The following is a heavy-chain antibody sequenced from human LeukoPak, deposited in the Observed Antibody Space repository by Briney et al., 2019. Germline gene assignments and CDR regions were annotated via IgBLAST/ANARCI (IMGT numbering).Heavy chain of an antibody. CDR2: IWFDGSNK. D-gene: IGHD6-13*01. CDR3: ARRPYSSSWYYFDY. CDR1: GFTFTTHA. Sequence: PGRSLRLSCAASGFTFTTHAMHWVRQAPGMGLEWVAFIWFDGSNKYYADFVKGRFTISRDNAKNSLYLQMSSLRAEDTAVYYCARRPYSSSWYYFDYWGQGTLVTVSS. J-gene: IGHJ4*02. V-gene: IGHV3-33*08.